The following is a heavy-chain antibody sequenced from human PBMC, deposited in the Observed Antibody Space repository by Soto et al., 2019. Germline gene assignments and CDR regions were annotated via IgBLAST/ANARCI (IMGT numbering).Heavy chain of an antibody. D-gene: IGHD6-13*01. J-gene: IGHJ4*02. V-gene: IGHV5-10-1*01. CDR2: IDPSDSYT. CDR3: ARQAYSSNPSDY. Sequence: PXESLKISFKGSGYSFTSYWISWVRQMPGKGLEWMGRIDPSDSYTNYSPSFQGHVTISADKSISTAYLQWSSLKASDTAMYYCARQAYSSNPSDYWGQGTLVTVSS. CDR1: GYSFTSYW.